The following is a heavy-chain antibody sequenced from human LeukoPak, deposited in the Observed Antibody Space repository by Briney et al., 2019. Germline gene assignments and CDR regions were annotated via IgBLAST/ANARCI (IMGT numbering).Heavy chain of an antibody. CDR3: ARDSPYCSGGSCYYYYGMDV. Sequence: SETLSLTCTVSGGSVSSGSYYWSWIRQPPGKGLEWIGYIYYSGSTNYNPSLKSRVTISVDTSKNQFSPKLSSVTAADTAVYYCARDSPYCSGGSCYYYYGMDVWGQGTTVTVSS. CDR2: IYYSGST. V-gene: IGHV4-61*01. D-gene: IGHD2-15*01. CDR1: GGSVSSGSYY. J-gene: IGHJ6*02.